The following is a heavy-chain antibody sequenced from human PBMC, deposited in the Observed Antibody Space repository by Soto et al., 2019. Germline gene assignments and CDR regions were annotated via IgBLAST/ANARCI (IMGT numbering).Heavy chain of an antibody. V-gene: IGHV6-1*01. CDR1: GDSFSINSAA. CDR3: AREKWLETWTTFDT. CDR2: TYYRSKWYN. Sequence: SQTLSLTCAISGDSFSINSAAWNWIRQSPSRGLEWLGRTYYRSKWYNDYAVSVESRITINPDTSKNQFSLQLNSVTPEDTAVYYCAREKWLETWTTFDTWGQGTMVTVSS. D-gene: IGHD6-19*01. J-gene: IGHJ3*02.